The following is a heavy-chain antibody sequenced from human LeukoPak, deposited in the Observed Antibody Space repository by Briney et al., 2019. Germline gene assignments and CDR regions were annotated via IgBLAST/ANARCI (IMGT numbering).Heavy chain of an antibody. D-gene: IGHD3-10*01. CDR1: GGSITSYY. CDR3: ARGRRYGELLFQASYYMDV. J-gene: IGHJ6*03. CDR2: IYYSGST. V-gene: IGHV4-59*12. Sequence: SETLSLTCTVSGGSITSYYWSWIRQPPGKGLEWIAYIYYSGSTNYNPSLKSRVTISLDTSKNQFSLKLSSVTAADTAVYYCARGRRYGELLFQASYYMDVWGKGTTVTVSS.